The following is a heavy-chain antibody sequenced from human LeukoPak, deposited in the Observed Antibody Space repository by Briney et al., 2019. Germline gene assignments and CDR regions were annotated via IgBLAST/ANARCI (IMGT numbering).Heavy chain of an antibody. CDR1: GFTFSSYG. CDR2: ISGSGGST. V-gene: IGHV3-23*01. Sequence: GGTLRLSCAASGFTFSSYGMSWVRQAPGKGLEWVSAISGSGGSTYYADSVKGRFTISRDNSKNTLYLQMNSLRAEDTAVYYCAKTGEGLSNIGYYFDYWGQGTLVTVSS. D-gene: IGHD2/OR15-2a*01. CDR3: AKTGEGLSNIGYYFDY. J-gene: IGHJ4*02.